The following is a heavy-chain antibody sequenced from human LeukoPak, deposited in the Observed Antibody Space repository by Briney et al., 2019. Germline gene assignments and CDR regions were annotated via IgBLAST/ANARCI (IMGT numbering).Heavy chain of an antibody. CDR3: ARDPLYDYVWGTHRDAFDI. J-gene: IGHJ3*02. V-gene: IGHV3-33*01. CDR2: IWYDGSNK. Sequence: GSSLRLSCAASGFTFSSYGMHWVRQAPGKGLEWVAVIWYDGSNKYYADSVKGRFTISRDNSKNTLYLQMNSLRAEDTAVYYCARDPLYDYVWGTHRDAFDIWGQGTMVTVSS. D-gene: IGHD3-16*01. CDR1: GFTFSSYG.